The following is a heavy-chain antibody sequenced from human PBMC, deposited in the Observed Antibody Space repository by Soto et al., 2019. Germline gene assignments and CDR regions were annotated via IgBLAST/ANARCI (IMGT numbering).Heavy chain of an antibody. CDR3: ARSRVVIIHFDY. V-gene: IGHV1-2*02. CDR1: GYTFTGYY. Sequence: AASVKVSCKASGYTFTGYYMHWVRQAPGQGLEWMGWINPNSGGTNYAQKFQGRVTMTRDTSISTAYMELSRLRSDDTAVYYCARSRVVIIHFDYWGQGTLVTVS. CDR2: INPNSGGT. J-gene: IGHJ4*02. D-gene: IGHD3-3*01.